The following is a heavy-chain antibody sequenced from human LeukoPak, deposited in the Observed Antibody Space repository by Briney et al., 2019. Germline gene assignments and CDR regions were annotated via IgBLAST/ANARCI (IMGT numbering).Heavy chain of an antibody. Sequence: SVKVSCKGSGYTLSNHAFSWVRQAPGQGLEWMGGIIPIFGTANYAQKFQGRVTITADESTSTAYMELSSLGSEDTAVYYCASQITYDSSGYHFDYWGQGTLVTVSS. CDR1: GYTLSNHA. CDR2: IIPIFGTA. CDR3: ASQITYDSSGYHFDY. D-gene: IGHD3-22*01. J-gene: IGHJ4*02. V-gene: IGHV1-69*13.